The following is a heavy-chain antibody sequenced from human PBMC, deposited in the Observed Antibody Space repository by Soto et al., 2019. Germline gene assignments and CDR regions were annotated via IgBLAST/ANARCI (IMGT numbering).Heavy chain of an antibody. CDR2: INHSGST. CDR1: GGSFSGYY. CDR3: ARGSPILTGYDY. Sequence: SETLSLTCAVYGGSFSGYYWSWIRQPPGKGLEWIGEINHSGSTNYNPSLKSRVIISVDTSKNQFSLKLSSVTAADTAVYYCARGSPILTGYDYWGQGTLVTVSS. D-gene: IGHD3-9*01. V-gene: IGHV4-34*01. J-gene: IGHJ4*02.